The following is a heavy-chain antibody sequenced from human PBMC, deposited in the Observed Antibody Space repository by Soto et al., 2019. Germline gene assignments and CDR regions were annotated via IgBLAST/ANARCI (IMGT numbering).Heavy chain of an antibody. D-gene: IGHD2-15*01. J-gene: IGHJ3*02. CDR3: ASANEVVTAPDAFDI. V-gene: IGHV5-51*01. CDR2: IYPGDSDT. Sequence: PGESLKISCKGSGYSFTSYWIGWVRQMPGKGLEWMGIIYPGDSDTRYSPSFQGQVTISADKSISTAYLQWSSLKASDTAMYYCASANEVVTAPDAFDIWGQGTMVTVSS. CDR1: GYSFTSYW.